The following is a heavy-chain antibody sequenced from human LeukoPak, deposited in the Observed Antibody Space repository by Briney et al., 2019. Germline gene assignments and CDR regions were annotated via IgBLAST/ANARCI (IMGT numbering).Heavy chain of an antibody. J-gene: IGHJ4*02. D-gene: IGHD6-19*01. CDR2: ISSSSTYI. V-gene: IGHV3-21*01. Sequence: MNWVRQXXGXGLEWXSSISSSSTYIYYADSVKGRFTISRDNAKNSLYLQMNSLRAEDTAVYYCARTGYSSGRYYFDYWGQGTLVTVSS. CDR3: ARTGYSSGRYYFDY.